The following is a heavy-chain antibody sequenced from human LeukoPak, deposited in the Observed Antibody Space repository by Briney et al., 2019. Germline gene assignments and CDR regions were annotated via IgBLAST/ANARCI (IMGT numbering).Heavy chain of an antibody. J-gene: IGHJ4*02. CDR1: GFSFSTYA. V-gene: IGHV3-23*01. CDR3: AKDSCASTSCYWDY. Sequence: PGGSLRLSCAASGFSFSTYAMNWVRQSPGKGLEWLSVISGSGGATYYADSVKGRFTISRDNSKNTLYLQMNSLTAEDTAIYCAKDSCASTSCYWDYWGQGTLVTVSS. CDR2: ISGSGGAT. D-gene: IGHD2-2*01.